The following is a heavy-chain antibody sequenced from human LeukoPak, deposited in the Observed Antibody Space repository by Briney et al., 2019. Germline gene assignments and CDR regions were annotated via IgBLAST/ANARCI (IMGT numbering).Heavy chain of an antibody. CDR2: ISGRGGST. D-gene: IGHD3-10*01. CDR3: AKDRGYYGSGSYPPPTDY. J-gene: IGHJ4*02. Sequence: GGSLRLSCAASGFTFSSYAMSWVRQARGKGLEGVSAISGRGGSTYCADSVKGRFTISRDNSKNTLYLQMNSLRAEDTAVYYCAKDRGYYGSGSYPPPTDYWGQGTLVTVSS. CDR1: GFTFSSYA. V-gene: IGHV3-23*01.